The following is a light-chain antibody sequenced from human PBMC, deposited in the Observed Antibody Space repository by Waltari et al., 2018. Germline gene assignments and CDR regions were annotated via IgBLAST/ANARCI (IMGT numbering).Light chain of an antibody. V-gene: IGLV2-23*03. CDR1: SRDVGSSNL. CDR3: CSYAGGSAFVV. J-gene: IGLJ2*01. CDR2: EGS. Sequence: QSALTQPASLSGSPGPSITISCTGTSRDVGSSNLFSWYQQHPGKAPKLIIYEGSKRPSGVSNRFSGSKSGNTASLTISGLQAEDEADYHCCSYAGGSAFVVFGGGTKLTVL.